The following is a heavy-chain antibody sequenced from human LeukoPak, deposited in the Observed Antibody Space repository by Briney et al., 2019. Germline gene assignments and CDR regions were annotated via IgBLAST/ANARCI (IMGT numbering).Heavy chain of an antibody. D-gene: IGHD5-12*01. J-gene: IGHJ4*02. V-gene: IGHV3-23*01. Sequence: QTGGSLRLSCAASGFTFSNYVMNWVRQAPGKGLEWVSAISGSGGSTYYADSVKGRFTISRDNSKNTLYLQINSLRAEDTAVYYCARLVRRLQRLNIGRDSDYATGYYLDSWGQGTLVTVSS. CDR3: ARLVRRLQRLNIGRDSDYATGYYLDS. CDR2: ISGSGGST. CDR1: GFTFSNYV.